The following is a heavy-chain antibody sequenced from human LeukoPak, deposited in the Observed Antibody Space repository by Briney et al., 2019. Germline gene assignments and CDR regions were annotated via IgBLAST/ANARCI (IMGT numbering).Heavy chain of an antibody. CDR3: ARANIVVVPGYFDY. V-gene: IGHV4-30-2*01. CDR2: TYHSGST. D-gene: IGHD2-2*01. CDR1: GGSISSGGYS. Sequence: SQTLSLTCAVSGGSISSGGYSWSWIRQPPGKGLEWIGYTYHSGSTYYNPSLKSRVTISVDRSKNQFSLKLSSVTAADTAVYYCARANIVVVPGYFDYWGQGTLVTVSS. J-gene: IGHJ4*02.